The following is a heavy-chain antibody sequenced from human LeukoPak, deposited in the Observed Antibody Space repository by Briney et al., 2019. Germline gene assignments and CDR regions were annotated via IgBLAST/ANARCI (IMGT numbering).Heavy chain of an antibody. CDR2: VYYTGNT. CDR1: GGSISGYF. Sequence: SETLSLTCTVSGGSISGYFWNWIRQAPGKGLEWIGFVYYTGNTNNNPSLKSRVTMSVDTPKNHFSLKLSSVTAADTAVHFCARAGSWHNANFDYWGQGILVTVSS. V-gene: IGHV4-59*01. D-gene: IGHD6-13*01. J-gene: IGHJ4*02. CDR3: ARAGSWHNANFDY.